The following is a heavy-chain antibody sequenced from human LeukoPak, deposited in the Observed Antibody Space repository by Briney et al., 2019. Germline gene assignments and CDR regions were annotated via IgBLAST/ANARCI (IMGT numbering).Heavy chain of an antibody. CDR3: ARGNMVRGVIHDY. CDR2: ISSSGSTI. CDR1: GFTFSSYE. J-gene: IGHJ4*02. Sequence: GGSLRLSCAASGFTFSSYEMNWVRQAPGKGLEWVSYISSSGSTIYYADSVKGRFTISRDNAKNSLYLQMNSLRAEDTAVYYRARGNMVRGVIHDYWGQGTLVTVSS. V-gene: IGHV3-48*03. D-gene: IGHD3-10*01.